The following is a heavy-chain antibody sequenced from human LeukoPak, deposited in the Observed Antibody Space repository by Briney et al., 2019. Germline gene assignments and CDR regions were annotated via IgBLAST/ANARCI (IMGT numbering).Heavy chain of an antibody. V-gene: IGHV1-46*01. D-gene: IGHD3-10*01. CDR2: INPSGGST. Sequence: ASVKVSCKAYGYTFTSYYMHWVRQAPGQGLEWMGIINPSGGSTSYAQKFQGRVTMTRDTSTSTVYMELSSLRSEDTAVYYCARDALYYYGSGSYYNHYYYYYMDVWGKGTTVTVYS. CDR1: GYTFTSYY. J-gene: IGHJ6*03. CDR3: ARDALYYYGSGSYYNHYYYYYMDV.